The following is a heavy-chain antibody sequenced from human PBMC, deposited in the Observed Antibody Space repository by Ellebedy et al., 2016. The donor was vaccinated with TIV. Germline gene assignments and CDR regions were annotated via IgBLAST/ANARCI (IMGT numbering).Heavy chain of an antibody. V-gene: IGHV3-74*01. D-gene: IGHD4-17*01. Sequence: GESLKISCAVSGFSFSDYWMHWACQAPGKGLVWVSRINSDGSSTTYADSVKGRFTISRDNAKNTVYLQMNNLRAEDTAVYYCATWGMTTVTYLDFDYWGQGTLVTVSP. J-gene: IGHJ4*02. CDR1: GFSFSDYW. CDR2: INSDGSST. CDR3: ATWGMTTVTYLDFDY.